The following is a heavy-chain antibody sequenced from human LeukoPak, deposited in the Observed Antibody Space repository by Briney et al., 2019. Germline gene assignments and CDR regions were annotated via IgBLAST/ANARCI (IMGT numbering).Heavy chain of an antibody. V-gene: IGHV3-21*01. D-gene: IGHD3-22*01. CDR1: GFTFGLYS. J-gene: IGHJ4*02. Sequence: GRSLRISCAASGFTFGLYSMTWVRQAPGKGLEWVSLIDSNSNFMNYADSVKGRFTISRDNAKKSLYLQMNSLRAEDTAVYYCAKGETYYYDSSGFDYWGQGTLVTVSS. CDR3: AKGETYYYDSSGFDY. CDR2: IDSNSNFM.